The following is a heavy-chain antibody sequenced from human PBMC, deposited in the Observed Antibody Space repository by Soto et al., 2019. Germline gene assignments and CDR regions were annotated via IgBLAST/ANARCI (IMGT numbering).Heavy chain of an antibody. D-gene: IGHD2-15*01. V-gene: IGHV3-23*01. J-gene: IGHJ2*01. CDR1: GFSLNFYA. CDR3: AKDQGSRLRIGGCFDF. CDR2: ISAGGGDT. Sequence: EVQLLESGGGLVQPGGSLRLSCAASGFSLNFYAMSWVRQAPGKGLQWVAGISAGGGDTYFADSVKGRFTISRDISENTVYLQMNSLRAEDTAVYHCAKDQGSRLRIGGCFDFWGRGTLVTVSP.